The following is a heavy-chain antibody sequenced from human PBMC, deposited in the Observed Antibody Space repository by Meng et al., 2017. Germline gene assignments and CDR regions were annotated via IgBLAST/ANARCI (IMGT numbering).Heavy chain of an antibody. D-gene: IGHD2-21*02. J-gene: IGHJ4*02. CDR3: AKVSFEAYCGGDCYSGYFDY. V-gene: IGHV3-33*06. CDR2: IWYDGSNK. Sequence: GESLKISCAASGFTFSSYGMHWVRQAPGKGLEWVAVIWYDGSNKYYADSVKGRFTISRDNSKNTLYLQMNSLRAEDTAVYYCAKVSFEAYCGGDCYSGYFDYWGQGTLVTVSS. CDR1: GFTFSSYG.